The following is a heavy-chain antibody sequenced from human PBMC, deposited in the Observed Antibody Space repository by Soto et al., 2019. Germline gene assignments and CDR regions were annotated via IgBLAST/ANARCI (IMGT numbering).Heavy chain of an antibody. CDR3: ARTVSGTGYFQH. V-gene: IGHV4-59*01. CDR2: IYYSGST. J-gene: IGHJ1*01. D-gene: IGHD6-13*01. CDR1: GGSISSYY. Sequence: SETLSLTCTVSGGSISSYYWSWIRQPPGKGLEWIGYIYYSGSTNYNPSLKSRVTISVDTSKNQFSLKLSSVTAADTAVYYCARTVSGTGYFQHWGQGTLVTVS.